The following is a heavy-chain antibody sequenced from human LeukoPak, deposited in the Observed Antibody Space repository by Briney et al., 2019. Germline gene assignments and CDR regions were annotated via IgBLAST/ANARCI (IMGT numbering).Heavy chain of an antibody. CDR1: GYSFTGYY. CDR2: TNPNSGGT. J-gene: IGHJ4*02. V-gene: IGHV1-2*02. D-gene: IGHD5-18*01. Sequence: VASVKVSCKASGYSFTGYYMHWVRQAPGQGLEWMGWTNPNSGGTNYAQKFQGRVTMTRDTSISTAYMELSRLRSDDTAVYYCARYHPDTADDYWGQGTLVTVSS. CDR3: ARYHPDTADDY.